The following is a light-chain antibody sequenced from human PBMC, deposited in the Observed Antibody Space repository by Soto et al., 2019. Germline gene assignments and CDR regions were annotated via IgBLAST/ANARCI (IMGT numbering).Light chain of an antibody. CDR3: QQRNNWPPWT. CDR1: QSVSSY. Sequence: EIVLTQSPATLSLSPGERATLSCRASQSVSSYLAWYQQKPGQAPRLLIYDASNRAPGIPARFSGSRSGTDFTLTISSLEPKDFAVYYCQQRNNWPPWTFDHGTKVEI. J-gene: IGKJ1*01. V-gene: IGKV3-11*01. CDR2: DAS.